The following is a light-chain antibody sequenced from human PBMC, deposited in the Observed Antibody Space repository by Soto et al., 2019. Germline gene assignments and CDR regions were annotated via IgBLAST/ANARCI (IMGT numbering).Light chain of an antibody. J-gene: IGKJ5*01. CDR2: GAS. V-gene: IGKV3-15*01. CDR3: QQYDNWIT. Sequence: EIVMTQSPATLSVSPGERATLSCRASQSVGSNFAWYQQRPGQAPRLHIYGASTRATGIPARFSGSGSGTEFTLTISSLQSEDFAVYYCQQYDNWITFGRGTRLEIK. CDR1: QSVGSN.